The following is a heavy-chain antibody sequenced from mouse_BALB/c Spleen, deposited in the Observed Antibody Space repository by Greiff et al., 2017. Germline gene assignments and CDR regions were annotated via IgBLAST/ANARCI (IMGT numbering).Heavy chain of an antibody. J-gene: IGHJ4*01. V-gene: IGHV5-6-5*01. CDR3: ARDGPISYYYAMDY. CDR2: ISSGGST. Sequence: EVQGVESGGGLVKPGGSLKLSCAASGFTFSSYAMSWVRQTPEKRLEWVASISSGGSTYYPDSVKGRFTISRDNARNILYLQMSSLRSEDTAMYYCARDGPISYYYAMDYWGQGTSVTVSS. CDR1: GFTFSSYA.